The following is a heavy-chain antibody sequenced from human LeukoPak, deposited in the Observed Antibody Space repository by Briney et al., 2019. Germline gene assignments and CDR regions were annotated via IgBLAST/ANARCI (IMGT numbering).Heavy chain of an antibody. CDR2: IIPIFGTA. CDR3: ARGVGAPYYYYYMDV. J-gene: IGHJ6*03. Sequence: SVKVSCKASGGTFSSYAISWVRQAPGQGLEWMGGIIPIFGTANYAQKFQGRVTITADESTSTAYMELSSLRSEDTAVYYCARGVGAPYYYYYMDVWGKGTTVTISS. CDR1: GGTFSSYA. D-gene: IGHD3-16*01. V-gene: IGHV1-69*13.